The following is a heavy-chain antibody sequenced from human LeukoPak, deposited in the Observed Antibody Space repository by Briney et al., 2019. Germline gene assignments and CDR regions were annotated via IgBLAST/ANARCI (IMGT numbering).Heavy chain of an antibody. CDR1: GFTFSSHW. D-gene: IGHD3-22*01. V-gene: IGHV3-7*01. CDR3: ARGAYYYED. J-gene: IGHJ4*02. Sequence: PGGSLRLSCAASGFTFSSHWMSWVRQAPGKGLEWVANIKQDGSEKNYVDSVKGRFTISRDNAKNSLYLQMNSLRAEDTAVYYCARGAYYYEDWGQGTLVTVSS. CDR2: IKQDGSEK.